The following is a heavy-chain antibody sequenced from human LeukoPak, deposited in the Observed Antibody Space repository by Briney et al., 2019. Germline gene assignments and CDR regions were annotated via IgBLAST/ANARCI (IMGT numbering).Heavy chain of an antibody. CDR1: GYTFTSYG. V-gene: IGHV1-18*01. CDR3: ARDLPGAAVEGTTRGMDV. D-gene: IGHD6-19*01. Sequence: ASVKVSCKTSGYTFTSYGVTWVRQAPGQGLEWMGWISAYNGNTNYAQNVQGRVTVTRDTSTSTAYMELRSLRSDDTAVYFCARDLPGAAVEGTTRGMDVWGQGTTVTVSS. CDR2: ISAYNGNT. J-gene: IGHJ6*02.